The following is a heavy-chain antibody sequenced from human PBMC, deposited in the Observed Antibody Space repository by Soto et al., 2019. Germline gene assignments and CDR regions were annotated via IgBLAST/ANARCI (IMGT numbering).Heavy chain of an antibody. V-gene: IGHV4-4*02. D-gene: IGHD3-3*01. Sequence: SETLSLTCAVSGGSISSSNWWSWVRQPPGKGLEWIGEIYHSGSTNYNPSLKSRVTISVDKSKNQFSLKLSSVTAADTAVYYCARGSGVTIFGVVSNWFDPWGQGTLVTVSS. CDR2: IYHSGST. J-gene: IGHJ5*02. CDR1: GGSISSSNW. CDR3: ARGSGVTIFGVVSNWFDP.